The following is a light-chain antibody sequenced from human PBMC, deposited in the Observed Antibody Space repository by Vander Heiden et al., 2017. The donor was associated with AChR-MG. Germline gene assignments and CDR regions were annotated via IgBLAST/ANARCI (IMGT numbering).Light chain of an antibody. CDR3: CSYAGSNASGV. J-gene: IGLJ2*01. CDR1: SSNLVSYDY. Sequence: QAALTQPRLVSGSPGQSVTISFTGSSSNLVSYDYLSLYQHHPGKAPNRMIYEGKQRPSGVPDSFSGSKSGNTAALTISGLQAEDEGDYDCCSYAGSNASGVFGGGTKVTVL. V-gene: IGLV2-11*01. CDR2: EGK.